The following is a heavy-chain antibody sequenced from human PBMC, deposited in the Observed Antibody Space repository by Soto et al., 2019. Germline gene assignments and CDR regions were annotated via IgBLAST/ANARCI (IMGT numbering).Heavy chain of an antibody. J-gene: IGHJ5*02. V-gene: IGHV4-61*01. CDR1: GGSVSSRSHF. CDR3: ARYDDESGSNKIDP. Sequence: QVQLQESGPGLVKPSETLSVTCTVSGGSVSSRSHFWIWIRKPPVGGLQWIGYIFYSGSTNYNPSLESRATLSVDTSRNQCSLRLTSVTAADMAFYYCARYDDESGSNKIDPWGQGTRVTVSS. CDR2: IFYSGST. D-gene: IGHD5-12*01.